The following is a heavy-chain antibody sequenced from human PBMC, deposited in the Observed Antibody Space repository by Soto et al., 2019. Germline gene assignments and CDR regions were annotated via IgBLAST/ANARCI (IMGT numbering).Heavy chain of an antibody. CDR2: IYYSGST. CDR1: GGSISSYY. V-gene: IGHV4-59*01. D-gene: IGHD6-6*01. Sequence: PSETLSLTCTVSGGSISSYYWSWIRQPPGKGREWIGYIYYSGSTNYNPSLKSRVTISVDTSKNQFSLKLSSVTAADTAVYYCARSSIEARRWFYPWGQGTRGTAPQ. CDR3: ARSSIEARRWFYP. J-gene: IGHJ5*02.